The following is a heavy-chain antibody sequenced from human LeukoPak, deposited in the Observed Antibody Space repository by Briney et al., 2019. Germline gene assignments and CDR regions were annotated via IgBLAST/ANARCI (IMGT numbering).Heavy chain of an antibody. CDR3: TRHSDKYCSGAGCYVYNFYGMDV. V-gene: IGHV3-73*01. J-gene: IGHJ6*02. Sequence: GGSLRLSCAASGLSFSGTAMHWVRQASGRGLEWLGRIRSKANSYVTAYAASVNGRFIISRDDSRNTAYLQMNSLQTEDTAVYYCTRHSDKYCSGAGCYVYNFYGMDVWGQGTTVTVSS. CDR1: GLSFSGTA. D-gene: IGHD2-15*01. CDR2: IRSKANSYVT.